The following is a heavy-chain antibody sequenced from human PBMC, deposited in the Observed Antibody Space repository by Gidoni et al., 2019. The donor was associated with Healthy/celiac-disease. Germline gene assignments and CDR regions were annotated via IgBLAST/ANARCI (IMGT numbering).Heavy chain of an antibody. V-gene: IGHV6-1*01. J-gene: IGHJ2*01. D-gene: IGHD6-19*01. CDR2: TYYRSKWYN. CDR3: ARGRVGSSGWYYWYFDL. CDR1: GDSVSSTSAA. Sequence: QVQLQQSGPGLVKPSQTLSLTCAISGDSVSSTSAAWNWIRQSPSRGLEWLGRTYYRSKWYNDYAVSVKSRITINPATSKNQFSLQLNSVTPEDTAVYYCARGRVGSSGWYYWYFDLWGRGTLVTVSS.